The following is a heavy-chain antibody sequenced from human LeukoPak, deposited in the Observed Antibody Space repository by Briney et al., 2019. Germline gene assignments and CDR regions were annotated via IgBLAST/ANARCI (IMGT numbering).Heavy chain of an antibody. V-gene: IGHV4-39*07. CDR2: IYYSGST. Sequence: SETLSLTCTVSGGSISSSSYYWGWIRQPPGKGLEWIGSIYYSGSTYYNPSLKSRVTISVDTSKNQFSLKLSSVTAADTAVYYCARDGGYGDPYYFDYWGQGTLVTVSS. J-gene: IGHJ4*02. D-gene: IGHD4-17*01. CDR3: ARDGGYGDPYYFDY. CDR1: GGSISSSSYY.